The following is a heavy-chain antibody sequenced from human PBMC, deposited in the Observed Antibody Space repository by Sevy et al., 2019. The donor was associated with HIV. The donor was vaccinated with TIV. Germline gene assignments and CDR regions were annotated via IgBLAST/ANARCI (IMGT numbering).Heavy chain of an antibody. CDR3: ARDRPRYYDFWSGYYTGYYYYYMDV. D-gene: IGHD3-3*01. V-gene: IGHV4-59*12. J-gene: IGHJ6*03. Sequence: SETLSLTCTVSGGSISSYYWSWIRQPPGKGLEWIGYIYYSGSTNYNPSLKSPVTISVDTSKNQFSLKLSSVTAADTVAYYCARDRPRYYDFWSGYYTGYYYYYMDVWGKGTTVTVSS. CDR1: GGSISSYY. CDR2: IYYSGST.